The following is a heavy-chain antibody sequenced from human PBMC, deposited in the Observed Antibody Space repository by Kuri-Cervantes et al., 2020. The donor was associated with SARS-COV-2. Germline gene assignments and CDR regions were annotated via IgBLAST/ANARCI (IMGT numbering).Heavy chain of an antibody. CDR2: VRGKANSYAT. CDR1: VFLFSASA. Sequence: GASLKISCEVSVFLFSASAIHWVRQACGKGLDWVGRVRGKANSYATAYAASVKGRFTNSRDDSKNMAYLQMNSLKTEDTAVYYCTTLIYYWGQGALVTVSS. CDR3: TTLIYY. V-gene: IGHV3-73*01. D-gene: IGHD3-3*02. J-gene: IGHJ4*02.